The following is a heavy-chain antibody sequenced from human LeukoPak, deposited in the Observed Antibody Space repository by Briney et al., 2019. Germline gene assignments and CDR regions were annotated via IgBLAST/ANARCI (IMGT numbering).Heavy chain of an antibody. CDR1: GFSVSRRA. V-gene: IGHV3-23*01. Sequence: GGSLRLSCAATGFSVSRRAMSWVRQAPGKGLEWLASITNNGGKTYYAASVKGRFSISRDESQNTVYLAMSSLGVGDTAVYYCAKDHPSDGWPTFEYWGQGVLVTVSS. J-gene: IGHJ4*02. CDR3: AKDHPSDGWPTFEY. CDR2: ITNNGGKT. D-gene: IGHD2-15*01.